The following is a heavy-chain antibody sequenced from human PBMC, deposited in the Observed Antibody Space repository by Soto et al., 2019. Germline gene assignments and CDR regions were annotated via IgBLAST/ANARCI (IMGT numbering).Heavy chain of an antibody. V-gene: IGHV3-30-3*01. CDR3: AREDRVYYFDY. CDR1: GFSVSNYA. J-gene: IGHJ4*02. CDR2: ISYDGNNK. Sequence: RTLSLSCAASGFSVSNYAMNWVRQAPGKGLEWVAAISYDGNNKYYADSVKGRFTISRDNSKNTLYLQMNSLRAQDTAVYYCAREDRVYYFDYWGRGSLVTVSS.